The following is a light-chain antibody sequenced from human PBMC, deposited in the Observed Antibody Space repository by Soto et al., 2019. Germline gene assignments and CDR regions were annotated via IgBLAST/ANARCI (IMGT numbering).Light chain of an antibody. Sequence: QSVLTQPRSVSGSPGQSVTISCTGTSSDVGGYNYVSWYQQHPGKAPKLMIYDVSKRPSGVPDRFSGSKSGNTASLTISGLQAEDEADYYCCSSAVSYTSYVFGTGTKVTVL. CDR1: SSDVGGYNY. CDR3: CSSAVSYTSYV. CDR2: DVS. V-gene: IGLV2-11*01. J-gene: IGLJ1*01.